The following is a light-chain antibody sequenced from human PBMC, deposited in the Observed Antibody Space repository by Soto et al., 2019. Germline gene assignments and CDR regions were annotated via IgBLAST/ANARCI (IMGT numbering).Light chain of an antibody. Sequence: EIVMTHSPATLSVSPGERATLSFSSSQSVRSNLAWYQQKPGQAPRLLIYGASTRATGIPARFSGSGSGTEFTLTISSLQSEDFAVYHCQQYYDGPPWTFGQGTKVDIK. J-gene: IGKJ1*01. CDR1: QSVRSN. V-gene: IGKV3-15*01. CDR2: GAS. CDR3: QQYYDGPPWT.